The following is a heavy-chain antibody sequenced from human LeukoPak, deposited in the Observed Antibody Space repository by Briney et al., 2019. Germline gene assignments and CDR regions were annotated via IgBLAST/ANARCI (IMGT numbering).Heavy chain of an antibody. D-gene: IGHD3-16*01. J-gene: IGHJ4*02. V-gene: IGHV3-7*01. CDR2: IKQDGSEK. Sequence: GGSLRLSCAASGFTLSNYWMSWVRQAPGKGLEWVANIKQDGSEKYYVDSVKGRFTISRDNAKNSLFLQMNSLRAEDTAVYYCARDQTPYYWGQGTLVTVSS. CDR1: GFTLSNYW. CDR3: ARDQTPYY.